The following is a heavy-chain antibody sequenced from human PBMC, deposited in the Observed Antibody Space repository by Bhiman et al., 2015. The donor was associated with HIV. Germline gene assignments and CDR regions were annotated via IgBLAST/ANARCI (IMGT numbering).Heavy chain of an antibody. CDR2: ISYDGSNK. J-gene: IGHJ4*02. D-gene: IGHD5-24*01. V-gene: IGHV3-30*18. CDR3: ANSRRDGYIDY. CDR1: GFTFSSYV. Sequence: QVQLVESGGGVVQPGRSLRLSCAASGFTFSSYVMHWVRQAPGKGLEWVAVISYDGSNKHYADSVKGRFTISRDNSKNTLYLQMNSLRAEDTAVYYCANSRRDGYIDYWGQGTLVTVSS.